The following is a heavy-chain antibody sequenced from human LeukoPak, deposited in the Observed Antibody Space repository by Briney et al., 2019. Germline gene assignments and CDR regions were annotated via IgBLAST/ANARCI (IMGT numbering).Heavy chain of an antibody. Sequence: GGSLRPSCAASGFTFSSYAMSWVRQAPGKGLEWVSAISGSGGSTYYADSVKGRFTISRDNSKNTLYLQMNSLRAEDTAVYYCAKGTTVTTDYFDYWGQGTLVTVSS. D-gene: IGHD4-17*01. J-gene: IGHJ4*02. CDR1: GFTFSSYA. CDR3: AKGTTVTTDYFDY. V-gene: IGHV3-23*01. CDR2: ISGSGGST.